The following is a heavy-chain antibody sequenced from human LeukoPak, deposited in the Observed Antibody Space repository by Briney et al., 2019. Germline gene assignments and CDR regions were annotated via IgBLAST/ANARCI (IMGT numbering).Heavy chain of an antibody. Sequence: GGSLRLSCAASGFTFSSYGMHWVRQAPGKGLEWVAVISYDGSNKYYADSVKGRFTISRDNSKNTLYLQMNSLRAEDTAVYYCAKDASFYNYYFDYWGQGTLVTVSS. CDR1: GFTFSSYG. D-gene: IGHD1-20*01. CDR2: ISYDGSNK. CDR3: AKDASFYNYYFDY. V-gene: IGHV3-30*18. J-gene: IGHJ4*02.